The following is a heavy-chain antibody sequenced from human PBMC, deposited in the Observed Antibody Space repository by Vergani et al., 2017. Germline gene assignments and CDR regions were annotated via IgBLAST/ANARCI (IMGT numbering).Heavy chain of an antibody. CDR1: GGSISSYY. CDR2: IYYSGST. V-gene: IGHV4-59*08. D-gene: IGHD1-1*01. Sequence: QVQLQESGPGLVKPSETLSLTCTVSGGSISSYYWSWIRQPPGKGLEWIGYIYYSGSTYYNPSLKSRVTISVDTSKNQFSLKLSSLTAADTAVYYCAGSTTGTTYYYYYYMDVWGKGTTVTVSS. CDR3: AGSTTGTTYYYYYYMDV. J-gene: IGHJ6*03.